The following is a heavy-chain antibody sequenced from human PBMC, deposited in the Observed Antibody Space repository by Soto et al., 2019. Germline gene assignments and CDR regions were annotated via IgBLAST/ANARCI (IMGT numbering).Heavy chain of an antibody. V-gene: IGHV4-59*01. D-gene: IGHD5-12*01. J-gene: IGHJ6*02. CDR3: ARDSGDSGYDHYYGVDV. CDR1: GGSISSYY. CDR2: IYYSGST. Sequence: SETLSLTCTVSGGSISSYYWSWIRQPPGKGLEWIGYIYYSGSTNYNPSLKSRVTISVDTSKNQFSLKLSSVTAADTAVYYCARDSGDSGYDHYYGVDVWGQGTTVTVSS.